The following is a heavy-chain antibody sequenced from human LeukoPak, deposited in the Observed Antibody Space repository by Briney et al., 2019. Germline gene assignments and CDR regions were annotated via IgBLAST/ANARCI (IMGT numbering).Heavy chain of an antibody. D-gene: IGHD3-3*01. Sequence: SETLSLTCSVSGGSISSYYWSWTRQPPGKGLEWIGYIYYSGITNYNPSLKSRVTISVDTSKNQFSLKLSSVTAADTAVYYCARGGGVSGYYTFSYWGQGTLVTVSP. J-gene: IGHJ4*02. CDR2: IYYSGIT. CDR3: ARGGGVSGYYTFSY. CDR1: GGSISSYY. V-gene: IGHV4-59*01.